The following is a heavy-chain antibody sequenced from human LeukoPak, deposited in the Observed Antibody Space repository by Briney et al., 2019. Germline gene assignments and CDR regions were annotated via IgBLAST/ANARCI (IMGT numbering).Heavy chain of an antibody. V-gene: IGHV1-8*01. D-gene: IGHD2-21*02. CDR3: ARMVTYSDY. CDR2: MNPNRGHT. J-gene: IGHJ4*02. Sequence: EASVKVSCKASEHTFTNYDINWVRQDAGQGLEWMGWMNPNRGHTRYAQKFQGRITMTRNTSISTVYMELSSLRSEDTAVYYCARMVTYSDYWGQGSQVIVSS. CDR1: EHTFTNYD.